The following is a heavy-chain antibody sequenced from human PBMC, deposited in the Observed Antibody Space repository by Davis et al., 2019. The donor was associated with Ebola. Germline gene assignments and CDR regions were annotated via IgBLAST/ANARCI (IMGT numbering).Heavy chain of an antibody. CDR1: GFTFSSYA. J-gene: IGHJ4*02. CDR2: ISGSGGST. Sequence: PGGSLRLSCAASGFTFSSYAMSWVRQAPGKGLEWVSAISGSGGSTYYADSVKGRFTISRDNSKNTLYLQMNSLRAEDTAVYYCAKGVDTAMVSPVNFDYWGQGTLVTVSS. V-gene: IGHV3-23*01. D-gene: IGHD5-18*01. CDR3: AKGVDTAMVSPVNFDY.